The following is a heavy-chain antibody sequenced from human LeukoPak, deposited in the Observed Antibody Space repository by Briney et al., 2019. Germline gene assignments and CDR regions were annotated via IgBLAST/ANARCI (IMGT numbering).Heavy chain of an antibody. CDR1: GGTFSSYA. J-gene: IGHJ5*02. V-gene: IGHV1-69*13. CDR2: IIPIFGTA. CDR3: ARGNVVVPAAITGFDP. D-gene: IGHD2-2*01. Sequence: GASVKVPCKASGGTFSSYAISWVRQAPGQGLEWMGGIIPIFGTANYAQKFQGRVTITADESTSTAYMELSSLRSEDTAVYYCARGNVVVPAAITGFDPWGQGTLVTVSS.